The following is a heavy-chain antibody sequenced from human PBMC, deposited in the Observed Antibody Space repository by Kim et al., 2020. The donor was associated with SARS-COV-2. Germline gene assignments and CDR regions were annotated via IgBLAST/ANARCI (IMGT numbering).Heavy chain of an antibody. Sequence: ASVKVSCKASGYTFTGYYMHWVRQAPGQGLEWMGWINPNSGGTNYAQKFQGRVTMTRDTSISTAYMELSRLRSDDTAVYYCARDKRRLYEDIVVTIPLDYWGQGTLVTVSS. V-gene: IGHV1-2*02. CDR1: GYTFTGYY. CDR3: ARDKRRLYEDIVVTIPLDY. J-gene: IGHJ4*02. CDR2: INPNSGGT. D-gene: IGHD5-12*01.